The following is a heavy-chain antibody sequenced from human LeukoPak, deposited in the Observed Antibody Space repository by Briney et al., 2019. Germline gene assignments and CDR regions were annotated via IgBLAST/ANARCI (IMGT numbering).Heavy chain of an antibody. J-gene: IGHJ6*02. D-gene: IGHD2-15*01. CDR3: ARPPRYCSGGSCPTYYYGMDV. CDR1: GFTFSSYS. CDR2: ISSSSSYI. Sequence: GGSLRLSCAASGFTFSSYSMNWVRQAPGKGLEWVSSISSSSSYIYYADSVKGRFTISRDNAKNSLYLQMNSLRAEDTAVYYCARPPRYCSGGSCPTYYYGMDVWGQGTTVTVSS. V-gene: IGHV3-21*01.